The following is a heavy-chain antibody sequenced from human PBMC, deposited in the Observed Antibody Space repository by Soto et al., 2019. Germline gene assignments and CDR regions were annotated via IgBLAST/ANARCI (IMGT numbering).Heavy chain of an antibody. CDR1: GFTLSSDA. CDR2: ISGSGGST. CDR3: ASQTVTNPYYYYYGMDV. D-gene: IGHD4-17*01. V-gene: IGHV3-23*01. J-gene: IGHJ6*02. Sequence: EGCMRLSCAASGFTLSSDAMSWVRQAPGNGLEWVSAISGSGGSTYDADSVKGRFTISGNNSKNTLYLKMNSLRAEDTAVYYCASQTVTNPYYYYYGMDVWGQGTTVTVSS.